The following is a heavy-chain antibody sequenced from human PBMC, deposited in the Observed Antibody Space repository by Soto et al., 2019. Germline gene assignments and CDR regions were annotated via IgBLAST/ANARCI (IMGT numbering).Heavy chain of an antibody. V-gene: IGHV4-30-2*01. CDR2: IFHGGST. CDR3: ARGRVVVPAAVMFNCLDP. CDR1: GVPITWGDYS. Sequence: SETLSLTCAISGVPITWGDYSWNWIRQPPGKGLEWIGYIFHGGSTYYNPSLRSRVTISVDGSRTQFSLKMSSVTAADTAVYYCARGRVVVPAAVMFNCLDPWGQGALVTVSS. J-gene: IGHJ5*02. D-gene: IGHD2-2*01.